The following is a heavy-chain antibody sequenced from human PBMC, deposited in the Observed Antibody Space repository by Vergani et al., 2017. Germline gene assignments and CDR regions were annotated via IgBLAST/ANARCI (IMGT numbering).Heavy chain of an antibody. CDR3: ARMGGYDEGDAFRIGYFDS. D-gene: IGHD3-22*01. CDR1: GDSISRGVYY. CDR2: IYSTGST. J-gene: IGHJ4*02. Sequence: QVQLQESGPGLVKPSQTLSLTCSVSGDSISRGVYYWNWIRQHPGTGLEWIGYIYSTGSTHHNPSLRRRINMSVDTSKNQFSLKLNSVTAADTAMYYCARMGGYDEGDAFRIGYFDSWGPGILVTVSS. V-gene: IGHV4-31*03.